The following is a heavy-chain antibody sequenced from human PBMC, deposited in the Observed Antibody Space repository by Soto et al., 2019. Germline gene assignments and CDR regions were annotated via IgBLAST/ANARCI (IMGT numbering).Heavy chain of an antibody. J-gene: IGHJ4*02. Sequence: QITLKESGPTLVKPTQTLSLTCTFSGFSLSTSGVGVAWIRQPPGKALEWLAIIYWDDDKRYRPSLKSRLTITKDTSKNQVVLAMTNMDPVDTATYYCAHPRLRGYFDYWGQGTLVTVSS. CDR2: IYWDDDK. CDR3: AHPRLRGYFDY. V-gene: IGHV2-5*02. CDR1: GFSLSTSGVG.